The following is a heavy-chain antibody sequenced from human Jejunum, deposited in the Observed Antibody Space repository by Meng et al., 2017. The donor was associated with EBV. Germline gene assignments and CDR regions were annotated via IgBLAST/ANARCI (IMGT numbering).Heavy chain of an antibody. V-gene: IGHV1-3*04. CDR2: INTGNGDT. D-gene: IGHD1-1*01. CDR3: ARDERLGPYYFEY. Sequence: QVQLVQSGAEVKKPGASVKISCRASGYTFTTYGIHWLRQAPGERLELMGWINTGNGDTLYAQKFQGRVTITRDTSANTVYMDLSSLLSEDTAMYYCARDERLGPYYFEYWGQGTLVTGSS. CDR1: GYTFTTYG. J-gene: IGHJ4*02.